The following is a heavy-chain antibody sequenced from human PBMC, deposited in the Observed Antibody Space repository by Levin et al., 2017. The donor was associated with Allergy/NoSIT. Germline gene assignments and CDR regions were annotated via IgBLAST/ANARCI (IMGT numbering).Heavy chain of an antibody. CDR2: INHSGST. D-gene: IGHD3-10*01. CDR3: ARVDRSGGHAFDV. J-gene: IGHJ3*01. V-gene: IGHV4-34*01. CDR1: GGSFSGYY. Sequence: SETLSLTCAVYGGSFSGYYWSCIRQPPGKGLEWIGEINHSGSTNYNPSLKSRVTISVDTSKNQFSLKLSSVTAADTALYYCARVDRSGGHAFDVWGQGTMVTVSS.